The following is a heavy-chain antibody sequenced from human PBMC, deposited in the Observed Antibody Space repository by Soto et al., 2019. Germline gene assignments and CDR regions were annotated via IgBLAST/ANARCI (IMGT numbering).Heavy chain of an antibody. D-gene: IGHD3-9*01. CDR1: GYTLTELS. CDR2: FDPEDGET. V-gene: IGHV1-24*01. Sequence: GASVKVSCKVSGYTLTELSMHWVRQAPGKGLEWMGGFDPEDGETIYAQKFQGRVTMTEDTSTDTAYMELSSLRSEDTAVYYCATWDTLTGYYYMDVWGKGTTVTVSS. CDR3: ATWDTLTGYYYMDV. J-gene: IGHJ6*03.